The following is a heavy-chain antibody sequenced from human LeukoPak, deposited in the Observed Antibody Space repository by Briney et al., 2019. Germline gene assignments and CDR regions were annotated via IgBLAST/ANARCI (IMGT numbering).Heavy chain of an antibody. CDR3: ARGLVTATPHIDC. CDR2: IYYSGST. V-gene: IGHV4-59*01. J-gene: IGHJ4*02. D-gene: IGHD2-21*02. Sequence: SETLSLTCTVSGGSISSYYWSWIRQPPGKGLEWIGYIYYSGSTNYNPSLKSRVTISVDTSKNQFSLKLSSVTAADTAVYYCARGLVTATPHIDCWGQGTLVTVSS. CDR1: GGSISSYY.